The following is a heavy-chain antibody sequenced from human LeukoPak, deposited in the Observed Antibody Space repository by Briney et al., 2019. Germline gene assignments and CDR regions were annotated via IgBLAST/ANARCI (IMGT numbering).Heavy chain of an antibody. CDR1: GYSLSSSNW. D-gene: IGHD5-12*01. CDR3: ARTKYSGYDFDAFDI. V-gene: IGHV4-28*05. Sequence: SETLSLTCAVSGYSLSSSNWWGWIRQPPGKGLEWIGYIYYSGSIYYNPSLKSRVTMSVDTSKNQFSLKLSSVTAVDTAVYYCARTKYSGYDFDAFDIWGQGTMVTVSS. CDR2: IYYSGSI. J-gene: IGHJ3*02.